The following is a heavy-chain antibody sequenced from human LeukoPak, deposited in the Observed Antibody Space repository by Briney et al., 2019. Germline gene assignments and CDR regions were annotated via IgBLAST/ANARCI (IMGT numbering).Heavy chain of an antibody. D-gene: IGHD6-13*01. Sequence: ASVKVSCKAFGYTFTNYDINWVRQATGQGLEWMGWMNPNSGNTGYAQKFQGRVTMTRNTSISTAYMELSSLRSEDTAVYYCARGKERGSSSWYNSYYYYGMDVWGQGTTVTVSS. J-gene: IGHJ6*02. V-gene: IGHV1-8*01. CDR1: GYTFTNYD. CDR2: MNPNSGNT. CDR3: ARGKERGSSSWYNSYYYYGMDV.